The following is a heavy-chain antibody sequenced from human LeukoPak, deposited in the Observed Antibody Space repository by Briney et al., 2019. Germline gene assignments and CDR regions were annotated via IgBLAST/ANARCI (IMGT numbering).Heavy chain of an antibody. V-gene: IGHV4-59*01. Sequence: SETLSLTCTVSGGSTSSYYWSWIRQPPGKGLEWIGYIYYSGSTNYNPSLKSRVTVSVDTSKNQFSLKLSSVTAADTAVYYCARVAGSLYFQHWGQGTLVTVSS. CDR3: ARVAGSLYFQH. CDR1: GGSTSSYY. D-gene: IGHD3-10*01. CDR2: IYYSGST. J-gene: IGHJ1*01.